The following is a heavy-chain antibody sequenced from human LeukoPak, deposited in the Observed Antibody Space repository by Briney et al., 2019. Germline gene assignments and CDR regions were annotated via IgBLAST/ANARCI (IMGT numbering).Heavy chain of an antibody. J-gene: IGHJ4*02. CDR2: SYHSGST. Sequence: SETLSLTCTVSGYSISSGYYWGWIRQPPGKGLEWIGSSYHSGSTYYNASLKSRVTISVDTSKSQFSLKLSSATAADTAVYFCARASFASGSYYFDLWGPGTLITVSS. V-gene: IGHV4-38-2*02. CDR1: GYSISSGYY. CDR3: ARASFASGSYYFDL. D-gene: IGHD3-10*01.